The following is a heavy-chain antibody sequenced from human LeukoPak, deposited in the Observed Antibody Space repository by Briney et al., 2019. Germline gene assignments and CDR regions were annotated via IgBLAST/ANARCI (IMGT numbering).Heavy chain of an antibody. J-gene: IGHJ4*02. V-gene: IGHV3-74*01. CDR3: ARDAGPYYDFWSGYV. D-gene: IGHD3-3*01. CDR1: GFTFSSYW. CDR2: INTDGSST. Sequence: PGGSLRLSCAASGFTFSSYWMHWVRQAPGKGLVWVSRINTDGSSTSYADSVKGRFTISRDNAKNTLYLQMNSLRAEDTAVYYCARDAGPYYDFWSGYVWGQGTLVTVSS.